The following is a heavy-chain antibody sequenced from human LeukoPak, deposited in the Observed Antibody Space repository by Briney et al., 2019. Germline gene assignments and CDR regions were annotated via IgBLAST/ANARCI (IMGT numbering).Heavy chain of an antibody. V-gene: IGHV3-33*01. CDR1: GFSLSGNG. D-gene: IGHD6-19*01. CDR2: IWADGSSK. Sequence: PGRSLRLSCAASGFSLSGNGMHWVREAPGKGLEWGAVIWADGSSKYYADSVKGGLTISRDNSENTLYLQMNSLRAEDTAVYYCARDSGGSPFDIWGQGTMVTVSS. J-gene: IGHJ3*02. CDR3: ARDSGGSPFDI.